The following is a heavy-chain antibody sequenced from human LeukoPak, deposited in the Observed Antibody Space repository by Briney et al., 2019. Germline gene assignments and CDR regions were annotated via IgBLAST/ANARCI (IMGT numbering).Heavy chain of an antibody. V-gene: IGHV3-21*01. Sequence: GGSLRLSCAASGFTFSSYSMNWVRQAPGKGLEWVSSISSSSSYIYYADSVKGRFTISRDSAKNSLYLQMNSLRAEDTAVYYCARVTYGSGSQTFDYWGQGTLVTVSS. D-gene: IGHD3-10*01. J-gene: IGHJ4*02. CDR2: ISSSSSYI. CDR3: ARVTYGSGSQTFDY. CDR1: GFTFSSYS.